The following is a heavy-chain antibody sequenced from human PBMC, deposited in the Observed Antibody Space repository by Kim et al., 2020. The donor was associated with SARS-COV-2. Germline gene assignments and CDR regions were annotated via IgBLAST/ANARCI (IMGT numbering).Heavy chain of an antibody. D-gene: IGHD3-16*01. V-gene: IGHV3-23*01. CDR3: ANWPRGSVRKFDD. J-gene: IGHJ4*02. Sequence: GGSLRLSCAASGFTFTNYAMTWVRQAPGKGLQWVSTISESGDTYYADSVRGRFTISRDNSKSTLFLQMNSLRAEDTAVFYCANWPRGSVRKFDDRGQGT. CDR2: ISESGDT. CDR1: GFTFTNYA.